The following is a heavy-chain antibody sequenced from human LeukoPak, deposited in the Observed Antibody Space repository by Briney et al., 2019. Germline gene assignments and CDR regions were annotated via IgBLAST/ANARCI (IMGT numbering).Heavy chain of an antibody. J-gene: IGHJ4*01. CDR1: GFTFSSYE. V-gene: IGHV3-48*03. Sequence: PGGSLRLSCAAAGFTFSSYEMNWVRQAPGKGLEWVSYISSSGTTMYYADSVKGRFTISRDHAKKSVYQQMNSLRAEDTAVYYCARNSVIAMVRSTPDYWGQGTLVTVSS. CDR2: ISSSGTTM. D-gene: IGHD3-10*01. CDR3: ARNSVIAMVRSTPDY.